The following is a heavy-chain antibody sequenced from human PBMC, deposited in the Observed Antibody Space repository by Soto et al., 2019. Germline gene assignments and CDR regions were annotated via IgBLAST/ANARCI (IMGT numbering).Heavy chain of an antibody. V-gene: IGHV3-23*01. CDR3: ARDRRGDYVYDDLDM. D-gene: IGHD4-17*01. J-gene: IGHJ3*02. Sequence: QPGGSLRLSCTASGFAFSSYALTWVRQAPGKGLEWVSVIGVSDTKTYYADSVKGRFTISRDNPRNALYLQMDGLRAEDTAVYYCARDRRGDYVYDDLDMWGQGTVVTVSS. CDR2: IGVSDTKT. CDR1: GFAFSSYA.